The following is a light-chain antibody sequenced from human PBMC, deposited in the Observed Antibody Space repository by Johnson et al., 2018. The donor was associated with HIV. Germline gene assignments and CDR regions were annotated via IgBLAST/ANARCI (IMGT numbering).Light chain of an antibody. J-gene: IGLJ1*01. CDR2: ENN. CDR3: GTGDRSLSAYYV. Sequence: QSVLTQPPSVSVAPGQKVTISCSGSSSNIGNNYVSWYQQLPGTAPKPLIYENNKRPSGMPDRFSGSKSGTSATLGITGLQSGDEADYYCGTGDRSLSAYYVFGTGTKFTVL. V-gene: IGLV1-51*02. CDR1: SSNIGNNY.